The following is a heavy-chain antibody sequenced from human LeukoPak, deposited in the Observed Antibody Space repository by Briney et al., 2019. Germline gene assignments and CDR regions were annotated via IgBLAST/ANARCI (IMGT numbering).Heavy chain of an antibody. J-gene: IGHJ4*02. CDR1: GYTFTGYY. D-gene: IGHD6-19*01. Sequence: GASVKVSCKASGYTFTGYYMHWVRQAPGQGLEWMGWSNPNSGGTNYAQKFQGRVTMTRDTSISTAYMELSRLRSDDTAVYYCARDRTRTGYSSDWYHDYWGQGTLVTVSS. CDR3: ARDRTRTGYSSDWYHDY. V-gene: IGHV1-2*02. CDR2: SNPNSGGT.